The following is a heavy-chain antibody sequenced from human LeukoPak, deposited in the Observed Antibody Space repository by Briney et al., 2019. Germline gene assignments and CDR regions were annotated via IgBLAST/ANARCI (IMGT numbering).Heavy chain of an antibody. CDR1: GFTFSSYG. Sequence: GGSLRLSCAASGFTFSSYGMSWVRQAPGKGLEWASAITATSSSTHDADSVQGRFTISRDNSKNTLYLQMNSLRAEDTAVYYCARGASGYFLSHDYWGQGTLVTVSS. D-gene: IGHD3-22*01. J-gene: IGHJ4*02. CDR3: ARGASGYFLSHDY. V-gene: IGHV3-23*01. CDR2: ITATSSST.